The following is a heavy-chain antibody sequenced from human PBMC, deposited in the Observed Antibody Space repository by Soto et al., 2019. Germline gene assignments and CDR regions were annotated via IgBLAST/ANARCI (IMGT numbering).Heavy chain of an antibody. CDR1: GDSVSSNSAA. V-gene: IGHV6-1*01. CDR2: AYYRSQWYY. J-gene: IGHJ6*02. Sequence: PSQTLSLTCAISGDSVSSNSAAWNWIRQSPSRGLEWLGRAYYRSQWYYDSAVSVRSRITVIPDTSKNQFSLQLNSVTPEDTAVYYCTKQKGDGRTYNGMYVWGQGTTVTVSS. CDR3: TKQKGDGRTYNGMYV. D-gene: IGHD2-21*02.